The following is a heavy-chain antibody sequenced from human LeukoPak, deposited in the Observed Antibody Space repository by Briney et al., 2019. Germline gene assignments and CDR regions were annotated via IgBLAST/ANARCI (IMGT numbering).Heavy chain of an antibody. V-gene: IGHV4-59*01. CDR1: GGSISSYY. J-gene: IGHJ4*02. D-gene: IGHD6-19*01. Sequence: PSETLSLTCIVSGGSISSYYWSWIRQPPGKGLEWIGYIYYSGSTSYNPSLKSRVTISVDTSKNQFSLKLSSVTAADTAVYYCARVHSSGWYGAPIISTYYFDYWGQGTLVTVSS. CDR3: ARVHSSGWYGAPIISTYYFDY. CDR2: IYYSGST.